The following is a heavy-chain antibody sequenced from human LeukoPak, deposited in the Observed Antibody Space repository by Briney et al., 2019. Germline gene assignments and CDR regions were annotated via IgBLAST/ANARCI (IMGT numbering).Heavy chain of an antibody. D-gene: IGHD6-6*01. Sequence: PGGSLRLSCTASGFTFSGYWMTWVRQAPGKGPGWVANIKQDGSQRYYVDSVRGRFTISRDNAKNSLFLQMNGLRAEDTAVYYCARRGGSSSRRSPIDYWGQGTLVTVSS. J-gene: IGHJ4*02. CDR3: ARRGGSSSRRSPIDY. V-gene: IGHV3-7*01. CDR2: IKQDGSQR. CDR1: GFTFSGYW.